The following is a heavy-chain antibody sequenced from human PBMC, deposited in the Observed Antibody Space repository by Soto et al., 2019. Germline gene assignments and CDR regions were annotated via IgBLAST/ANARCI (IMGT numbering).Heavy chain of an antibody. CDR2: ISSSGIT. CDR3: ARAPMVLTRSYFDS. CDR1: DGSISNFY. D-gene: IGHD3-22*01. J-gene: IGHJ4*02. Sequence: SETLSLTCTVSDGSISNFYWSWIRQPPGKGLEWIGYISSSGITNYNPSLKSRVSISVDTSKNQFSLNLTSVTAADTGVYYCARAPMVLTRSYFDSWGQGTPVTVSS. V-gene: IGHV4-59*01.